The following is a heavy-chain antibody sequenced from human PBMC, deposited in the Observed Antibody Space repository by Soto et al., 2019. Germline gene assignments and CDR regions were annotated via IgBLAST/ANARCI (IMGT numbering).Heavy chain of an antibody. CDR1: GFMFSSAW. V-gene: IGHV3-15*01. J-gene: IGHJ4*02. CDR3: VEGWNDF. CDR2: IKSKSDGGAR. Sequence: EVQVVESGGDLVKPGGSLRLSCVTSGFMFSSAWMRWVRQAPGKGLEWVGRIKSKSDGGARDYAAPVKGRISISRDDSKNTVYLQMNSLRAEDTAVYYCVEGWNDFWGQGTLVTVSS. D-gene: IGHD1-1*01.